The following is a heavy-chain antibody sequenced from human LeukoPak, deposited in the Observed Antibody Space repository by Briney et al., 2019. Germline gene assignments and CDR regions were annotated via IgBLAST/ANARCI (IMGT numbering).Heavy chain of an antibody. CDR1: GGSFSGYY. D-gene: IGHD3-10*01. CDR2: INHSGST. J-gene: IGHJ4*02. CDR3: ARGRYGSGSFDY. Sequence: SETLSLTCAVYGGSFSGYYWSWIRQPPGKGLEWIGEINHSGSTNYNPSLKSRVTISVDTSKNQFSLKLSSVTAADTAVYYCARGRYGSGSFDYWGQGTLVTVSS. V-gene: IGHV4-34*01.